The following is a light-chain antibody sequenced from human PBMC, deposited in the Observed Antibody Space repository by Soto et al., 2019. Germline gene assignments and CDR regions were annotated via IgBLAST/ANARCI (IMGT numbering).Light chain of an antibody. Sequence: QSVLTQPASVSGSPGQSITISCTGTSSHVGGYNYVSWYQQHPGKAPKLMIYDVTNRPSGVSNRFSGSKSGNTASLTISGLQAEDEADYYCSSYTSSSTPLVFGGGTKLTVL. J-gene: IGLJ3*02. CDR2: DVT. CDR3: SSYTSSSTPLV. V-gene: IGLV2-14*01. CDR1: SSHVGGYNY.